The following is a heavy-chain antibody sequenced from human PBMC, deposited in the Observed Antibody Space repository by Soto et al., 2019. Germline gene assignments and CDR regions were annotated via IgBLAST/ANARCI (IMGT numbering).Heavy chain of an antibody. CDR3: ARQRCLSTADLPFDY. Sequence: PSETLSLTCTVSGGSIRSYYWTWIRQPPGKGLEWLGYIFYSGSTFYNRSLKSRVTISVDTSKNQFSLKLSSVTSADTAVYYCARQRCLSTADLPFDYWGQGTLVTVSS. CDR1: GGSIRSYY. V-gene: IGHV4-59*08. J-gene: IGHJ4*02. CDR2: IFYSGST. D-gene: IGHD3-3*01.